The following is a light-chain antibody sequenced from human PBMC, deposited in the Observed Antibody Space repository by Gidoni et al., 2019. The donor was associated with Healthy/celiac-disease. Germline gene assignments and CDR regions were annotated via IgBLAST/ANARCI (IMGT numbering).Light chain of an antibody. Sequence: LVIYGKNNRTSGIPDRFSGSSSGNTASLTITGAQAEDEADYYCNSRDSSGNSVVFGGGTKLTVL. J-gene: IGLJ2*01. CDR3: NSRDSSGNSVV. CDR2: GKN. V-gene: IGLV3-19*01.